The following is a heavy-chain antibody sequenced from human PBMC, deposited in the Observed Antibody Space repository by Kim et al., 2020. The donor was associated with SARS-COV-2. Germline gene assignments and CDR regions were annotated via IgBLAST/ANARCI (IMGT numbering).Heavy chain of an antibody. D-gene: IGHD3-22*01. CDR1: GFTFSGST. Sequence: GGSLRLSCVASGFTFSGSTMYWVRQASGRGLEWLGRIRNKANNYATAYAASVKGRFTISRDDSKNTAYLEMNSLETEDTAVYHCFCRDSSLYGVDVWGQGATVTVSS. CDR3: FCRDSSLYGVDV. V-gene: IGHV3-73*01. J-gene: IGHJ6*02. CDR2: IRNKANNYAT.